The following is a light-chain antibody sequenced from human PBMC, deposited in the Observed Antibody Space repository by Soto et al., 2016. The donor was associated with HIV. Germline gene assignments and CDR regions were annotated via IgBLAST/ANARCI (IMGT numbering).Light chain of an antibody. V-gene: IGLV3-19*01. Sequence: SSELTQDPAVFVALGQTVRITCQGDSLRNYYASWYQQKPGQAPVLVLFGQNARPSGISDRFSGSSSGNTASLTITGAQPEDEADYYCNSRDNSGNHFVFATGTKVT. J-gene: IGLJ1*01. CDR2: GQN. CDR1: SLRNYY. CDR3: NSRDNSGNHFV.